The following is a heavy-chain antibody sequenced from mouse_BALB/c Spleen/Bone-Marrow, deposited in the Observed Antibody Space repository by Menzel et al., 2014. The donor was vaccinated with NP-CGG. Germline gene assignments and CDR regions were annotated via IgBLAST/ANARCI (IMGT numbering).Heavy chain of an antibody. Sequence: DVHLVESGGGLVQPGGSLRLSCATSGFTFTDYYMSWVRQPPGKALEWLGCIRNKANGYTTEYSASVKGRFTISRDNSQSILYLQMNTLRAEDSATYYCARDGYDDYWGQGTTLTVSS. D-gene: IGHD2-2*01. CDR3: ARDGYDDY. V-gene: IGHV7-3*02. CDR2: IRNKANGYTT. J-gene: IGHJ2*01. CDR1: GFTFTDYY.